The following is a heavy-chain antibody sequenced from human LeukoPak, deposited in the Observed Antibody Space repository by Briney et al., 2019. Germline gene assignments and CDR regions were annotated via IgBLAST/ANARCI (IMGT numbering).Heavy chain of an antibody. V-gene: IGHV4-59*01. D-gene: IGHD1-1*01. J-gene: IGHJ4*02. CDR3: ARVGDWNDLVY. CDR1: GGSMSGYF. CDR2: ISYTVTT. Sequence: TSETLSLTCTVSGGSMSGYFWSWIRQPPGKGLEWIGYISYTVTTNYNPSLKSRVTISVDTSKNQFSLKLSSVTAADTAVYYCARVGDWNDLVYWGQGTLVTVSS.